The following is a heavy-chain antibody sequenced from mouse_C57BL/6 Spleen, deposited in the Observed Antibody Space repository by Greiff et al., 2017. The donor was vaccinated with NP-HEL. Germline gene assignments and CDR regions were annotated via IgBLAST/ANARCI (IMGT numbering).Heavy chain of an antibody. V-gene: IGHV14-2*01. CDR2: IVPEAGET. CDR1: GFNIKDYY. CDR3: AGQAY. J-gene: IGHJ3*01. Sequence: VQLQQSGAELVQPGASVKLSCTASGFNIKDYYMHWVKQRTEQGLEWIGRIVPEAGETTYAPKFQDKATITADTSSNTAYLQLSSLTSEDTAVYYCAGQAYWGQGTLVTVSA.